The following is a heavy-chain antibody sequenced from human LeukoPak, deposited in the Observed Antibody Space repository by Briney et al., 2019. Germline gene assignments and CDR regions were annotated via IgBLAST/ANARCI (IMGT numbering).Heavy chain of an antibody. CDR3: ARDLGSWYPTYYYYGMDV. J-gene: IGHJ6*02. CDR1: GFTFSSYS. V-gene: IGHV3-48*01. CDR2: ISSSSSTI. Sequence: GGSLRLSCAASGFTFSSYSMNWVRQAPGKGLEWVSYISSSSSTIYYADSVKGRFTIFRDNAKNSLYLQMNSLRAEDTAVYYCARDLGSWYPTYYYYGMDVWGQGTTVTVSS. D-gene: IGHD6-13*01.